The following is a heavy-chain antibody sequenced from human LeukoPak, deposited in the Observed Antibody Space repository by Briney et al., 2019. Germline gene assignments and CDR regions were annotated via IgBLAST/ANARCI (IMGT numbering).Heavy chain of an antibody. CDR2: INHSGST. D-gene: IGHD5-12*01. V-gene: IGHV4-34*01. Sequence: SETLSLTCAVYGGSFSGYYWSWIRQPPGKGLEWIGEINHSGSTNYNPSLKSRVTISVDTSKNQFSLKLSSVTAADTVVYYCAREGCRSGYDGDYWGQGTLVTVSS. CDR1: GGSFSGYY. CDR3: AREGCRSGYDGDY. J-gene: IGHJ4*02.